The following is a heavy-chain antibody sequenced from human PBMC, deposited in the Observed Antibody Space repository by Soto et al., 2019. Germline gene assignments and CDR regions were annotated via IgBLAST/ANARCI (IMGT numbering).Heavy chain of an antibody. CDR3: ARKDSGHADYMDV. Sequence: QVQLQESGPGLVKPSQTLSLTCTVSGGSISRGGYYWSWIRQHPGKGLEWIGYIYYSGGTYYNPSLKSRVIISADTSENQFSLRLSSVTAADTAVYYCARKDSGHADYMDVWGKGTTVTVSS. CDR1: GGSISRGGYY. D-gene: IGHD5-12*01. CDR2: IYYSGGT. V-gene: IGHV4-31*03. J-gene: IGHJ6*03.